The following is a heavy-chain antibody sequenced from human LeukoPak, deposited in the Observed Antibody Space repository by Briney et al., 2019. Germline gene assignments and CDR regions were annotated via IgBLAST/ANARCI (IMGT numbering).Heavy chain of an antibody. CDR1: GYIFSGYY. V-gene: IGHV1-2*02. Sequence: GASVKVSCKAPGYIFSGYYVHWVRQAPGQGLEWMGWINPNSGGTNYAQKFQGRVTMTRDTSISTAYMELSRLRSDDTAVYYCARDLTMIVVAPDYWGQGTLVTVSS. CDR3: ARDLTMIVVAPDY. D-gene: IGHD3-22*01. CDR2: INPNSGGT. J-gene: IGHJ4*02.